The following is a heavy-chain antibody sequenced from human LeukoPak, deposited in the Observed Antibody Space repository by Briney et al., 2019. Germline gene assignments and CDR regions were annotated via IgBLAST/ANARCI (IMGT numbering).Heavy chain of an antibody. CDR1: GFTFSDYY. D-gene: IGHD3-22*01. V-gene: IGHV3-11*01. Sequence: NTGGSLRLSCAASGFTFSDYYMSWIRQAPGKGLEWVSYISSSGSTIYYADSVKGRFTISRDNAKNSLYLQMNSLRAEDTAVYYCARDPVSSGYYHNWFDPWGQGTLVTVSS. CDR3: ARDPVSSGYYHNWFDP. J-gene: IGHJ5*02. CDR2: ISSSGSTI.